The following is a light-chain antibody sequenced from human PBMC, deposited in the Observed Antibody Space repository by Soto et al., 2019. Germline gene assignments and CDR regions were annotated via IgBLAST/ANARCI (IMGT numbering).Light chain of an antibody. J-gene: IGKJ1*01. CDR2: KAS. V-gene: IGKV1-5*03. Sequence: DIQMTQSPSTLSGSVGDRVTITCRAIQTISSWLAWYQQKPGKAPKLLIYKASTLKSGVPSRFSDSGSGTEFTLTISSLQPDDFATYDCQHYNSYSEAFGQGTKVELK. CDR3: QHYNSYSEA. CDR1: QTISSW.